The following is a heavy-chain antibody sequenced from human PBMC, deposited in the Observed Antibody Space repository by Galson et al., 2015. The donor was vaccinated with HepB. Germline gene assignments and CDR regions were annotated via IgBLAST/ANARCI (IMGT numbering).Heavy chain of an antibody. CDR1: GFTFSDYG. CDR2: IWHDGSNK. V-gene: IGHV3-33*01. Sequence: SLRLSCAASGFTFSDYGMHWARQAPGKGLELVAVIWHDGSNKYYADSVKGRFTISRDNSKNTLYLQMNSLRAEDTAVYYCARGTSRIPAHVSRMDGSSQATAITASS. CDR3: ARGTSRIPAHVSRMDG. J-gene: IGHJ6*02. D-gene: IGHD2-2*01.